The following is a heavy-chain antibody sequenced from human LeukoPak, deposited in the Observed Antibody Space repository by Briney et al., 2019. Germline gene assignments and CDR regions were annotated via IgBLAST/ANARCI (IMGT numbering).Heavy chain of an antibody. CDR3: ARQQRYFDWLSSYDY. D-gene: IGHD3-9*01. Sequence: GESLKISCKGSGYSFTSYWIGWVRQMPGKGLKWMGIIYPGDSDTRYSPSFQGQVTISADKSISTAYLQWSSLKASDTAMYYCARQQRYFDWLSSYDYWGQGTLVTVSS. CDR2: IYPGDSDT. V-gene: IGHV5-51*01. CDR1: GYSFTSYW. J-gene: IGHJ4*02.